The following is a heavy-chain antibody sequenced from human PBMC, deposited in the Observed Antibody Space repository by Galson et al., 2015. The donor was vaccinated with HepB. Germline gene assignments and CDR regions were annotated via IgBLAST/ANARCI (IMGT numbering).Heavy chain of an antibody. CDR3: VRGSKKTRRVFDR. Sequence: ETLSLTCAVSGGSFTDHSWNWIRQSPGKGLEWIGEINYSGSSNYNPSLKSRVTMSIDTSTIEFFLKMDSVTAADTAVYYCVRGSKKTRRVFDRWGQGTLVTISS. CDR2: INYSGSS. CDR1: GGSFTDHS. J-gene: IGHJ3*02. V-gene: IGHV4-34*01. D-gene: IGHD1/OR15-1a*01.